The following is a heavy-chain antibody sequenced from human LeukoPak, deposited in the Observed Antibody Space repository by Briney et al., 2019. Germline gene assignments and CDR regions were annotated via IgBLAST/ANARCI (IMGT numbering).Heavy chain of an antibody. CDR1: GFNFRGYG. J-gene: IGHJ4*02. D-gene: IGHD3-22*01. Sequence: GGSLRLSCAASGFNFRGYGMHWVRQAPGKGLEWVTFIHYDGRNQYYADSVKGRFTISRDNSKNTLYLQMNSLRPEDTAVYYCAKAAYDSSGSWYYFDYWGQGTLVTVSS. V-gene: IGHV3-30*02. CDR2: IHYDGRNQ. CDR3: AKAAYDSSGSWYYFDY.